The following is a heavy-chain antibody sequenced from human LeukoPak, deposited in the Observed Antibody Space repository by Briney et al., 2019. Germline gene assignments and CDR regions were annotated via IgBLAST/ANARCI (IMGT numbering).Heavy chain of an antibody. Sequence: NPGRSLRLSCTASGFTFGDYAKSWFRQAPGEGLEWVGFIRSKAHGGTTEYAASVKGRFTISRDDSKSIAYLQMDSLKTEDTAVYYCTRAGRYCSGGSCYSFYWGQGTLVTVSS. CDR2: IRSKAHGGTT. D-gene: IGHD2-15*01. CDR1: GFTFGDYA. J-gene: IGHJ4*02. V-gene: IGHV3-49*05. CDR3: TRAGRYCSGGSCYSFY.